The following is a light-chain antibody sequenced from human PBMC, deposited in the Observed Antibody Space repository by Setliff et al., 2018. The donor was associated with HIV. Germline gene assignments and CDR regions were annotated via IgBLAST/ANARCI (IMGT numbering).Light chain of an antibody. CDR3: SSYTSSSTPYV. Sequence: QSVLTQPASVSGSPGQSITISCSGTSSDVGGYNYVSWYQQHPVKAPKLMLYDVSNRPSGVSSRFSGSKSGNTPSLTISGLQAEDEADYYCSSYTSSSTPYVFGTGTKVTVL. CDR1: SSDVGGYNY. J-gene: IGLJ1*01. CDR2: DVS. V-gene: IGLV2-14*03.